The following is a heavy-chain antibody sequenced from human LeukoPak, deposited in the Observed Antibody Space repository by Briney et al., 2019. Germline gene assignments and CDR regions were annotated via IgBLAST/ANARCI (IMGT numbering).Heavy chain of an antibody. Sequence: GGSLRLSCTASGFTVSRNYMSWVRQPPGKGLEWVSVVYSAGTTFYADSVKGRFTVSRDNSRNTLDPQMSSLRAEDTAVYYCTVLPEDVWGQGTTVTVSS. J-gene: IGHJ6*02. V-gene: IGHV3-53*01. CDR2: VYSAGTT. D-gene: IGHD1-14*01. CDR1: GFTVSRNY. CDR3: TVLPEDV.